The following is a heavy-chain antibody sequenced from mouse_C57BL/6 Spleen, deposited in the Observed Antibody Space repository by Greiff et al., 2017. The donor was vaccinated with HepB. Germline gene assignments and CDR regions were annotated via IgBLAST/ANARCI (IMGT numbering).Heavy chain of an antibody. J-gene: IGHJ2*01. Sequence: VQLQQSGAELVRPGASVTLSCKASGYTFTDYEMHWVKQTPVHGLEWIGAIDPETGGTAYNQKFKGKAILTADKSSSTAYMELRSLTSEDSAVYYCTRFGLGRGFDYWGQGTTLTVSS. CDR3: TRFGLGRGFDY. CDR1: GYTFTDYE. V-gene: IGHV1-15*01. CDR2: IDPETGGT. D-gene: IGHD4-1*01.